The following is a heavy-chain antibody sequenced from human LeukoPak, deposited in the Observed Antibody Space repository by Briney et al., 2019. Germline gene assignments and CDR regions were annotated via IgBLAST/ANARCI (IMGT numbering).Heavy chain of an antibody. Sequence: ASVKVSCKASGGTFISYAISWVRQAPGQGLEWMGGIIPIFGTANYAQKFQGRVTITADESTSTAYMELSSLRSEDTAVYYCARETPMVNWFDPWGQGTLVTVSS. V-gene: IGHV1-69*01. J-gene: IGHJ5*02. CDR3: ARETPMVNWFDP. CDR1: GGTFISYA. CDR2: IIPIFGTA. D-gene: IGHD2-15*01.